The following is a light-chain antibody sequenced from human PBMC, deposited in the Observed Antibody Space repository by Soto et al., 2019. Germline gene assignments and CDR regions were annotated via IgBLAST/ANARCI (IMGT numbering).Light chain of an antibody. CDR1: QSVSSSY. V-gene: IGKV3-20*01. J-gene: IGKJ4*01. CDR3: QQYGGSPPLT. CDR2: GAS. Sequence: EIVLTQSPGTLSLSPGERATLSCRASQSVSSSYLAWYQQKPGQAPRLLIYGASRRATGIPDRFSGSGSGTDFTLTISRLEPEDVAVYYCQQYGGSPPLTFGGGTKVEIK.